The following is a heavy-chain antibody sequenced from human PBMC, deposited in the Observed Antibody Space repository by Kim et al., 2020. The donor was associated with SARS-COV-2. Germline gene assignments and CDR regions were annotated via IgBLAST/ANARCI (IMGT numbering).Heavy chain of an antibody. D-gene: IGHD4-17*01. CDR3: AKDPGYGVSGAEYFQH. J-gene: IGHJ1*01. Sequence: SVKGWFTISRDNSKRTLYLQMDSLRAEDTAVYYCAKDPGYGVSGAEYFQHWGQGTLVTVSS. V-gene: IGHV3-23*01.